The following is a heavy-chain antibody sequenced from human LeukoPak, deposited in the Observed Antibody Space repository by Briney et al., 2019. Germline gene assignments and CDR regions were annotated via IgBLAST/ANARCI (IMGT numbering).Heavy chain of an antibody. D-gene: IGHD2-2*01. J-gene: IGHJ4*02. CDR1: GFTFSSYA. CDR2: MSGSGGGT. V-gene: IGHV3-23*01. CDR3: ARDPELLASWGLVVPAAPDY. Sequence: PGGSLRLSCEASGFTFSSYAMSWVRQAPGKGLEWVSAMSGSGGGTYYADSVKGRFTISRDNSKNTLYLQMNSLRAEDTAVYYCARDPELLASWGLVVPAAPDYWGQGTLVTVSS.